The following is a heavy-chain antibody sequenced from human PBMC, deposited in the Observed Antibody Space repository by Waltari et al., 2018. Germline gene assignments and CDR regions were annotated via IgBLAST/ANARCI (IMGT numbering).Heavy chain of an antibody. CDR3: ARGPVEMATIYNWFDP. Sequence: QVQLVQSGAEVKKPGSSVKVSCKASGGTFSSYAISWVRQAPGQGLEWMGGIIPILGIANYAQKFQGRVTITADKSTSTAYMELSSLRSEDTAVYYCARGPVEMATIYNWFDPWGQGTLVTVSS. CDR2: IIPILGIA. J-gene: IGHJ5*02. D-gene: IGHD5-12*01. CDR1: GGTFSSYA. V-gene: IGHV1-69*10.